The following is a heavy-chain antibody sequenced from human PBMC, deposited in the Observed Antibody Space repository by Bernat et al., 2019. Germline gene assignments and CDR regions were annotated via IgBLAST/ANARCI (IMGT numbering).Heavy chain of an antibody. V-gene: IGHV3-30*01. Sequence: QVQLVESGGGVVQPGRSLRLSCAASGFTFSSYAMHWVRQAPGKGLEWVAVISYDGSNKYYADSVKGRFTISRDNSKNTLYLQMNSLRAEDTAVYYCAREPSTVTTVYFKHWGQGTLVTVSS. CDR3: AREPSTVTTVYFKH. CDR2: ISYDGSNK. CDR1: GFTFSSYA. J-gene: IGHJ1*01. D-gene: IGHD4-17*01.